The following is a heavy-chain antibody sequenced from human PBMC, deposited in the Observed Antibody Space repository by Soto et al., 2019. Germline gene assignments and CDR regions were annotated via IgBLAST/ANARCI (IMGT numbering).Heavy chain of an antibody. CDR2: IYPGDSDT. Sequence: PGESLKISCKGSGYSFTSYWIGWVRQMPGKGLEWMGIIYPGDSDTRYSPSFQGQVTISADKSISTAYLQWSSLKASDTAMYYCARILDYYDSSGPNWFDTWGQGTLVTVSS. CDR1: GYSFTSYW. V-gene: IGHV5-51*01. CDR3: ARILDYYDSSGPNWFDT. J-gene: IGHJ5*02. D-gene: IGHD3-22*01.